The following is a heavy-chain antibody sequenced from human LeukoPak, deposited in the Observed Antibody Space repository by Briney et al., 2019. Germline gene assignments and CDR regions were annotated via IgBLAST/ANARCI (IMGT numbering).Heavy chain of an antibody. CDR2: ISGSGGST. CDR1: GFTFRNYG. J-gene: IGHJ6*03. V-gene: IGHV3-23*01. CDR3: AKALKVVAGSGPVDYYHYMDV. Sequence: SGGSLRLSCAASGFTFRNYGMSWVRQAPGKGLEWVSAISGSGGSTYNADSVKGRFTISRDNSKNTLYLQMNSLRAEDTAVYYCAKALKVVAGSGPVDYYHYMDVWGKGTTVTISS. D-gene: IGHD6-19*01.